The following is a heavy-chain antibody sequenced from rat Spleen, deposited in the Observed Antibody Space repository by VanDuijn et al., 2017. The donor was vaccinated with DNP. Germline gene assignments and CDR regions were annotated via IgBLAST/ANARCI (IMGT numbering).Heavy chain of an antibody. D-gene: IGHD1-6*01. CDR2: ISIGGGGT. CDR1: GFTFSDYY. J-gene: IGHJ3*01. CDR3: ARQRVMYTTATGFAY. V-gene: IGHV5-25*01. Sequence: EVQLVESGGGLVQPGRSLKLSCAASGFTFSDYYMAWVRQAPTKGLEWVAYISIGGGGTYYPDSVKGRFTISRDNAKSSLYLQMNSLRSEDTATYYCARQRVMYTTATGFAYWGQGTLVTVSS.